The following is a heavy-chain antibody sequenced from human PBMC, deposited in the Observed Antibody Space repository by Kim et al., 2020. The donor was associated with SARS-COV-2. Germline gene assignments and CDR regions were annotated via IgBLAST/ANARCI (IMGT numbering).Heavy chain of an antibody. CDR2: ISSSGSSI. Sequence: GGSLRLSCAASGFTFSDYYMSWVRQGPGPGMEWVSYISSSGSSIYYADSVKGRITISRDNAKNSLYLQMNSLRAEDTAVYYCARDQAILAGLDYYYYMDVWGQGTTVTVSS. V-gene: IGHV3-11*01. J-gene: IGHJ6*03. CDR3: ARDQAILAGLDYYYYMDV. D-gene: IGHD3-9*01. CDR1: GFTFSDYY.